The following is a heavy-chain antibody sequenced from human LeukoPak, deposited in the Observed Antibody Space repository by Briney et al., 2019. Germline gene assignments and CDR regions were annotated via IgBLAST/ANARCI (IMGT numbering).Heavy chain of an antibody. CDR3: AKDLYGVPYNWFDP. CDR1: GFTFSSYA. J-gene: IGHJ5*02. D-gene: IGHD4-17*01. V-gene: IGHV3-23*01. Sequence: GGSLRLSCAASGFTFSSYAMSWVRQAPGKGLEWVSAISGSGGSTYYADSVKGRFTISRGNSKNTLYLQMNSLRAEDTAVYYCAKDLYGVPYNWFDPWGQGTLVTVSS. CDR2: ISGSGGST.